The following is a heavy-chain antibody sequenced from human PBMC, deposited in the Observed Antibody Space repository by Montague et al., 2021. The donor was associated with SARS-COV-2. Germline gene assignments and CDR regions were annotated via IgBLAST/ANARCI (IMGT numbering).Heavy chain of an antibody. Sequence: SETLSLTCAVYGESYNPWGQSFNNYHWGWIRQSQGKGLEWIGDIKRGDTKYNPSLGSRVTISADTAKKQFSLMLTSVTAADTAVYYCARRPAPLLHLYWSQRYFDYYGLDVWGQGTAVIVS. J-gene: IGHJ6*02. CDR1: GESYNPWGQSFNNYH. CDR3: ARRPAPLLHLYWSQRYFDYYGLDV. V-gene: IGHV4-34*12. D-gene: IGHD2-8*02. CDR2: IKRGDT.